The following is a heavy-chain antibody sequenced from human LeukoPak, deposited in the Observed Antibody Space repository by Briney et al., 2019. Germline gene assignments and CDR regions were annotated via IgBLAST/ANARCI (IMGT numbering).Heavy chain of an antibody. D-gene: IGHD4-17*01. CDR2: ISGSGGST. CDR1: GFTFSSYA. V-gene: IGHV3-23*01. CDR3: ARDQSVTNYYYGMDV. J-gene: IGHJ6*02. Sequence: GGSLRLSCAASGFTFSSYAMSWVRQAPGKGVEWVSAISGSGGSTYYVDSVKGRFTISRDNSENTLYLQMNSLRAEDTAVYYCARDQSVTNYYYGMDVWGQGTTVTVSS.